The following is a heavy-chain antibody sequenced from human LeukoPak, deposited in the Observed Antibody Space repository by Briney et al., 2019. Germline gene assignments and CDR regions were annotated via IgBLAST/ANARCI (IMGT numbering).Heavy chain of an antibody. CDR2: IYYSGST. J-gene: IGHJ4*02. Sequence: PSETLSLTCTVSGGSIGSYYWSWIRQPPGKGLEWIGYIYYSGSTNYNPSLKSRVTISVDTSKNQFSLKLSSVTAADTAVYYCARQGNYYGSGSYFDYWGQGTLVTVSS. D-gene: IGHD3-10*01. CDR1: GGSIGSYY. V-gene: IGHV4-59*08. CDR3: ARQGNYYGSGSYFDY.